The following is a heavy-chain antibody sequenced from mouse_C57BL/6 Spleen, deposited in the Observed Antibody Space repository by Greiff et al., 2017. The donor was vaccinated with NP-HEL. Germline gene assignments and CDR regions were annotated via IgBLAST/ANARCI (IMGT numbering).Heavy chain of an antibody. J-gene: IGHJ3*01. Sequence: VQLQQSGPELVKPGASVKISCKASGYAFSSSWMNWVKQRPGKGLEWIGRIYPGDGVTNYNGKFKGKATLTADKSSSTAYMQLSSLTSEDSAVYYGANDYGSSLAYWGQGTLVTVSA. CDR1: GYAFSSSW. D-gene: IGHD1-1*01. CDR2: IYPGDGVT. V-gene: IGHV1-82*01. CDR3: ANDYGSSLAY.